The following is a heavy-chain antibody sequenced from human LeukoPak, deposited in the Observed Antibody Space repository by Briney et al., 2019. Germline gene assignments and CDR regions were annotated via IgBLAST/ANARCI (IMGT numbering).Heavy chain of an antibody. J-gene: IGHJ3*02. CDR3: ARDPSYCGGDCYAFDI. D-gene: IGHD2-21*02. CDR2: INPSSGGT. Sequence: ASVKVSCKASGYTFINYYLHWVRQAPGQGLEWMGIINPSSGGTSYAQKFQGRVTMTRATSTSTVYMELSSLRPEDTAVYYCARDPSYCGGDCYAFDIWGQGTMLTVSS. CDR1: GYTFINYY. V-gene: IGHV1-46*01.